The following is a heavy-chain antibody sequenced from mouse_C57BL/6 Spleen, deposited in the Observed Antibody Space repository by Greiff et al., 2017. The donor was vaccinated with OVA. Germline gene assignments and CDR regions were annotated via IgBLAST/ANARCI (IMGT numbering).Heavy chain of an antibody. J-gene: IGHJ3*01. CDR3: ARHGDGYYFLFAY. D-gene: IGHD2-3*01. Sequence: VQLQESGPGLVAPSQSLSITCTVSGFSLTSYGVHWVRQPPGKGLEWLVVIWSDGSTTYNSALKSRLSISKDNSKSQVFLKMNSLQTDDTAMYYCARHGDGYYFLFAYWGQGTLVTVSA. CDR2: IWSDGST. V-gene: IGHV2-6-1*01. CDR1: GFSLTSYG.